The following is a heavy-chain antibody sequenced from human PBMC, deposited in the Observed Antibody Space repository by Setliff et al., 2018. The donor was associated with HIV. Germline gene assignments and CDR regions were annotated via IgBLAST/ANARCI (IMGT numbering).Heavy chain of an antibody. CDR2: IGPNHGDT. Sequence: ASVKVSCKASGYTFTDYFIHWVRQAPGQGLEWMGWIGPNHGDTRLTNTFRGRVTMTRDTSLNTAYVELSGLRSDDTAVYFCARQLSNSLDFWGQGTLVTSPQ. D-gene: IGHD7-27*01. CDR1: GYTFTDYF. CDR3: ARQLSNSLDF. V-gene: IGHV1-2*02. J-gene: IGHJ4*02.